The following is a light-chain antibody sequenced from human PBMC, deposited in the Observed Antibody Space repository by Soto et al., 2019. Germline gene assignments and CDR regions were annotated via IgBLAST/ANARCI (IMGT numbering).Light chain of an antibody. V-gene: IGLV1-40*01. CDR2: GNR. CDR1: TSNLGAGYD. Sequence: QAVVTQPPSVSGAPGQRVTLSCTGNTSNLGAGYDVHWYQQLPGAAPKLVIFGNRNRPSGVPERFSGSKSGTSASLAITGLQAEDEADYYCSSFKGTNSFVFGTGTKLTVL. CDR3: SSFKGTNSFV. J-gene: IGLJ1*01.